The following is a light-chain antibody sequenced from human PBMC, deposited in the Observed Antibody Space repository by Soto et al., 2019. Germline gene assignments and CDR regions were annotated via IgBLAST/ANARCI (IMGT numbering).Light chain of an antibody. CDR3: QHYGASPWT. J-gene: IGKJ1*01. CDR1: QSLSGNY. CDR2: RAS. V-gene: IGKV3-20*01. Sequence: DIMLTQSPGTLSLSPGDRATLSCRASQSLSGNYLAWYQQKPGQAPRVLIYRASIRATGISDRFSGSGSGTDFTLTISRLEPEDFAVHYCQHYGASPWTFGQGTKVDIK.